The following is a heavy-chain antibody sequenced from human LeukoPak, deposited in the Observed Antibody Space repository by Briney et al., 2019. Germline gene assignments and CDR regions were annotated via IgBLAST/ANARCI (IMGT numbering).Heavy chain of an antibody. D-gene: IGHD3-3*01. CDR1: GGSISSYY. J-gene: IGHJ4*02. V-gene: IGHV4-59*12. CDR3: ARGWGRLRFLE. Sequence: SETLSLTCTVSGGSISSYYWSWIRQPPGKGLEWIGYIYYSGSTNYNPSLKSRVTMSVDTSKNQFSLKLSSVTAADTAVYYCARGWGRLRFLEWGQGTLVTVSS. CDR2: IYYSGST.